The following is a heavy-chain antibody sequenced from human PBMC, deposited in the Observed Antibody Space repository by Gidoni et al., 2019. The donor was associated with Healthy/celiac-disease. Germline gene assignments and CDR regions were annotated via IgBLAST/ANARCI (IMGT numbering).Heavy chain of an antibody. CDR3: AKDHSSGLVGIYDY. Sequence: EVQLLESGGGLVQPGGSLRLSCAASGFSFSSYSMSWVRQAPGKGLEWVSAISGSGGSTYYADSVKGRFNISRDNSKNTLYLQMNSLRAEDTAVYYCAKDHSSGLVGIYDYWGQGTLVTVSS. CDR2: ISGSGGST. D-gene: IGHD6-19*01. J-gene: IGHJ4*02. CDR1: GFSFSSYS. V-gene: IGHV3-23*01.